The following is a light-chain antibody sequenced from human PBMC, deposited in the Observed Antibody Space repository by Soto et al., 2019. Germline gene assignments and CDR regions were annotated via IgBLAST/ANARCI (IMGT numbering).Light chain of an antibody. CDR3: SSYTDNSTLSPLVL. J-gene: IGLJ2*01. CDR2: DVI. V-gene: IGLV2-14*03. Sequence: QSALTQPASVSGSPGQPITISCTGSSSDIGGFNYVSWYQQHSGKAPKLMIFDVINRPSGVSDRFSGAKSDNTASLTISRLQSENEADYYCSSYTDNSTLSPLVLFGGGTKLTVL. CDR1: SSDIGGFNY.